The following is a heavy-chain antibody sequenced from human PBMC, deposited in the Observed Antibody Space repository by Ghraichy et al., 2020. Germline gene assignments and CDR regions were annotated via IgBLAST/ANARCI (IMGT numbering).Heavy chain of an antibody. V-gene: IGHV4-34*01. CDR3: ARGYRTHTRGRYNWFDP. Sequence: SETLSLTCAVYGGSFSGYYWSWIRQPPGKGLEWIGEINHSGSTNYNPSLKSRVTISVDTSKNQFSLKLSSVTAADTAVYYCARGYRTHTRGRYNWFDPWGQGTLVTVSS. D-gene: IGHD1-14*01. J-gene: IGHJ5*02. CDR1: GGSFSGYY. CDR2: INHSGST.